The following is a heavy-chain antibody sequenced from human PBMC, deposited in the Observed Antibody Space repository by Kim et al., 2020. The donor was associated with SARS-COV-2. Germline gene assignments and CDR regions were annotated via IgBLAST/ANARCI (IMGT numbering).Heavy chain of an antibody. J-gene: IGHJ4*02. CDR2: VYNSGST. D-gene: IGHD2-2*01. V-gene: IGHV4-59*13. Sequence: SETLSLTCSVSGGSISSYYWTWIRQPPGKGLEWIGNVYNSGSTNYSPSLKSRVTISVDTSKSQFSLKLSSVTAADTAVYYCARGEYQLRGGGQFDYWGQG. CDR1: GGSISSYY. CDR3: ARGEYQLRGGGQFDY.